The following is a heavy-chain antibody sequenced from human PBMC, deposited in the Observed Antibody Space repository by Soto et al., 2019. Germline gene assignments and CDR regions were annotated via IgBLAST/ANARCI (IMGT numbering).Heavy chain of an antibody. CDR1: GYSFTSYW. D-gene: IGHD4-17*01. CDR3: AVLRWCRNYYGLGG. CDR2: IDPSDSYT. Sequence: PGEYLKISWKGSGYSFTSYWISRVRQMPGKGLEWMGRIDPSDSYTNYSPSFQGHVTISADKSLSTAYLQWSSLKASDPAMCDCAVLRWCRNYYGLGGWGQGTTGRVAS. J-gene: IGHJ6*01. V-gene: IGHV5-10-1*01.